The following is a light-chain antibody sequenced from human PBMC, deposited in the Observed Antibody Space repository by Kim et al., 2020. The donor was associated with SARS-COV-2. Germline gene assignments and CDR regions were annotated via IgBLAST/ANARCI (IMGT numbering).Light chain of an antibody. CDR2: AAS. Sequence: AFSGDRVTITCRASQGISSYFAWYQQKPGKAPKLLIYAASTLQSGVPSRFNGSGSWTDFTLTISCLQSEDFATYYRQQYYSYPLSFGGGTKVDNK. J-gene: IGKJ4*01. V-gene: IGKV1-8*01. CDR1: QGISSY. CDR3: QQYYSYPLS.